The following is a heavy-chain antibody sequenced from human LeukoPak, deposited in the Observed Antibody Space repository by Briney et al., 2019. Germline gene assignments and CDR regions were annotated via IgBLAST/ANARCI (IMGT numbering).Heavy chain of an antibody. V-gene: IGHV1-18*01. CDR2: ISAYNGNT. CDR3: ARGPAIYYYYYYMDV. J-gene: IGHJ6*03. Sequence: ASVKVSCKASGYTFTSYGISWVRQAPGQGLEWMGWISAYNGNTNYAQKLQGRVTMTTDTSTSTAYMELRSLRSDDTAVYYCARGPAIYYYYYYMDVWGKGTTVTVSS. CDR1: GYTFTSYG.